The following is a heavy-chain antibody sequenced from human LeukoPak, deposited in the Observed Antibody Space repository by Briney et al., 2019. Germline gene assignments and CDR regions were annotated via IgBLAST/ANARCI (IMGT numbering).Heavy chain of an antibody. CDR3: ARDFHRDSLTVCWFDS. D-gene: IGHD5-18*01. CDR2: ISDYNGNT. Sequence: EASVKVSCKASGYTFTSYGISWVRQAPRQGLEWMGWISDYNGNTNYAQKLQGRVTMTTDTSTSTAYMELRSLRSDDTAVYYCARDFHRDSLTVCWFDSWGQGTLVTVSS. J-gene: IGHJ5*01. V-gene: IGHV1-18*01. CDR1: GYTFTSYG.